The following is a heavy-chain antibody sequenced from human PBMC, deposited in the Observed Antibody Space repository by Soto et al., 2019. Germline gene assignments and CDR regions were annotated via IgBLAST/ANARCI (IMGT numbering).Heavy chain of an antibody. D-gene: IGHD6-6*01. CDR1: GGNFSSYG. Sequence: QVQLVQSGAEVKKPGSSVKVSCKASGGNFSSYGLSWVRQAPGQGLEWMGGIVPLFGTTNYAHKFRGRVTITADESTSTVYMELSSLRSEDTAVYYCAKASGRSSYNWFDPWGQGTLVTVST. CDR3: AKASGRSSYNWFDP. J-gene: IGHJ5*02. V-gene: IGHV1-69*01. CDR2: IVPLFGTT.